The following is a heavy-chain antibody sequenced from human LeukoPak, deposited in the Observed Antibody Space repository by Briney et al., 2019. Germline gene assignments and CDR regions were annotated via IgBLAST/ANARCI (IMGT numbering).Heavy chain of an antibody. CDR3: TRDVPRSAGYPDN. CDR1: GGSISSGDYY. D-gene: IGHD2-15*01. Sequence: SQTLSLTCTVSGGSISSGDYYWSWIRQHPGKGLEWIGYIYYSGTTYYNPSLKSRVTISVDTSKNHFSLKLTSVTAADTAVYYCTRDVPRSAGYPDNWGQGTLVTVSS. J-gene: IGHJ4*02. V-gene: IGHV4-31*03. CDR2: IYYSGTT.